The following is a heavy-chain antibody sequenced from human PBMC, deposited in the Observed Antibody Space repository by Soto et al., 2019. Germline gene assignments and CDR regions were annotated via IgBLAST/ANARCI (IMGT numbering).Heavy chain of an antibody. V-gene: IGHV4-30-2*02. CDR3: ASSRGLRNFDY. D-gene: IGHD4-17*01. J-gene: IGHJ4*02. CDR2: IYYSGST. Sequence: PSETLSLTCAVSGGSISSGGYSWSWIRQPPGKGLEWIGYIYYSGSTYYNPSLKSRVTISVDRSKIQFSLKLNSVTAADAAVYYCASSRGLRNFDYWGRGTVVTVSS. CDR1: GGSISSGGYS.